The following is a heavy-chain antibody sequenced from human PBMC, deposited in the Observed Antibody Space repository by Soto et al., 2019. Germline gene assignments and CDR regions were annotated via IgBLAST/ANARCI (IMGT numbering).Heavy chain of an antibody. CDR2: ISFDGTNK. J-gene: IGHJ4*02. CDR3: AKGASCSGTTCFSHMGY. V-gene: IGHV3-30*18. CDR1: GFSFSRDG. Sequence: PGGSLRLSCAASGFSFSRDGMHWVRQAPGKGLEWVAVISFDGTNKYYADSVKGRFTISRDNSKDTLYLQMNSLRAEDTAVYYCAKGASCSGTTCFSHMGYWGQGTQVTVSS. D-gene: IGHD2-15*01.